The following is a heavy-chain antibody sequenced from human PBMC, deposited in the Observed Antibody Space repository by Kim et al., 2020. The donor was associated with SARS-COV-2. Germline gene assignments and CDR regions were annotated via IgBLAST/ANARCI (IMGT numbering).Heavy chain of an antibody. D-gene: IGHD1-26*01. CDR3: TTEVRWEATQTNY. CDR2: IKSKSDGGTI. Sequence: GESLRLSCAASEFTFSNAWMGWVRQAPGKGLEWVGRIKSKSDGGTIDYAAPVRGRFTISRDDSKNTLYLQMNSLKTEDTAVYYCTTEVRWEATQTNYWGQGTLVTVSS. CDR1: EFTFSNAW. J-gene: IGHJ4*02. V-gene: IGHV3-15*01.